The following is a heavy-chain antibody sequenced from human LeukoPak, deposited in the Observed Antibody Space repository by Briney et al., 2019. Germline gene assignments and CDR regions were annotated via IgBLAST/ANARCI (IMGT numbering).Heavy chain of an antibody. CDR2: ISSAGGYI. CDR3: AREIVSSNSFDN. J-gene: IGHJ4*02. D-gene: IGHD2-2*01. CDR1: GFTFSSYT. V-gene: IGHV3-21*01. Sequence: PGGSLRLSCAASGFTFSSYTLNWVRQPPGKGLELVSSISSAGGYIYYADSVKGRFTISRDNTKNSLYLQMNSLRAVDTAVYYCAREIVSSNSFDNWGQGTLVTVSS.